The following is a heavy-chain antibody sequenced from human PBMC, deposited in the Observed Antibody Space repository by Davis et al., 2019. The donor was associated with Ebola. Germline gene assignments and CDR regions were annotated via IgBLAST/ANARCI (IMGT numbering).Heavy chain of an antibody. V-gene: IGHV3-66*02. D-gene: IGHD1-26*01. J-gene: IGHJ6*01. CDR3: AKAQYRGDTGGDYYYTMDV. CDR2: IYDQSS. CDR1: GFAVSSNH. Sequence: PGGSLRLSCAVSGFAVSSNHMSWVRQAPGKGLEWVSVIYDQSSAYADAVRGRFTISRDNSKNTVYLQMNNLRPEDTALYYCAKAQYRGDTGGDYYYTMDVWGQGTTVTVSS.